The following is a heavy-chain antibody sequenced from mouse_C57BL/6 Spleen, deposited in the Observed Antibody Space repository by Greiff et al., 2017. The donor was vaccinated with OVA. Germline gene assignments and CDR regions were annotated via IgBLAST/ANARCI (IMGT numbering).Heavy chain of an antibody. Sequence: VQGVESGAELARPGASVKLSCKASGYTFTSYGISWVKQRTGQGLEWIGEIYPRSGNTYYNEKFKGKATLTADKSSSTAYMELRSLTSEDSAVYFCAREDYGSSYDFDVWGTGTTVTVSS. CDR3: AREDYGSSYDFDV. CDR1: GYTFTSYG. V-gene: IGHV1-81*01. J-gene: IGHJ1*03. D-gene: IGHD1-1*01. CDR2: IYPRSGNT.